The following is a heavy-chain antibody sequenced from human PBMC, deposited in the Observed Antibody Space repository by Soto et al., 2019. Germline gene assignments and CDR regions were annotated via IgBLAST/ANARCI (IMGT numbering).Heavy chain of an antibody. CDR3: AKDANLGRGVIRPYWYFDL. V-gene: IGHV3-23*01. CDR1: GFTFSSYA. J-gene: IGHJ2*01. CDR2: ISGSGGST. Sequence: GGSLRLSCAASGFTFSSYAMSWVRQAPGKGLEWVSAISGSGGSTYYADSVKGRFTISRDNSKNTLYLQMNSLRAEDTAVYYCAKDANLGRGVIRPYWYFDLWGRGTLVTVSS. D-gene: IGHD3-10*01.